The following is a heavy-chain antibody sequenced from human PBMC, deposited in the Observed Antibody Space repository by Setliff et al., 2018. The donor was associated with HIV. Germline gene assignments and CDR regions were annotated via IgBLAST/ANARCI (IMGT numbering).Heavy chain of an antibody. V-gene: IGHV1-69*13. CDR1: GGTFSSYS. Sequence: ASVKVSCKASGGTFSSYSITWVRQAPGQGLEWVGGIIPIFGTTNYAQNFQGRVTISADESTSTAYMELSSLRSEDTAVYYCARGRHAVVVTALEHDYWGQGTLVT. CDR2: IIPIFGTT. J-gene: IGHJ4*02. CDR3: ARGRHAVVVTALEHDY. D-gene: IGHD2-21*02.